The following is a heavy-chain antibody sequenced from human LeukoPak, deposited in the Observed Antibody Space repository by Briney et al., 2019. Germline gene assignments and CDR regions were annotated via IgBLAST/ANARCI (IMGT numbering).Heavy chain of an antibody. CDR2: FNPETGGT. D-gene: IGHD6-13*01. J-gene: IGHJ4*02. CDR1: GYRFTAYY. CDR3: ASALNSRSSSC. Sequence: GASGKVSCKASGYRFTAYYMHWVRQAPGQGLEWMGWFNPETGGTKYAQRFQGRVTMTTDTTISTAYMELTRLRSDDTAVYYCASALNSRSSSCWGQGTRVTVSS. V-gene: IGHV1-2*02.